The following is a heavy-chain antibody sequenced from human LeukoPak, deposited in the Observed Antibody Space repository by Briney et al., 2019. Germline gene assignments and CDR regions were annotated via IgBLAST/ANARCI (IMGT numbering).Heavy chain of an antibody. CDR1: GFTFSNYD. CDR3: ARGPCSSTSCYIVGVDYYYYMDV. V-gene: IGHV3-48*01. D-gene: IGHD2-2*02. Sequence: PGGSLRLSCAASGFTFSNYDMNWVRQAPGKGLEWVSYISRSSSTIYYADSVKGRFTISRDNAKNSLYLQMNSLRAEDTAVYYCARGPCSSTSCYIVGVDYYYYMDVWGKGTTVTVSS. CDR2: ISRSSSTI. J-gene: IGHJ6*03.